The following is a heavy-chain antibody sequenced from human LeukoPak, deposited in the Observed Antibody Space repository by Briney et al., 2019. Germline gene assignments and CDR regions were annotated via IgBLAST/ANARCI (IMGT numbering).Heavy chain of an antibody. Sequence: GASVKVSCKASGYTFTGYYMHWVRLAPGQGLEWMGWINPNSGGTNYAQKFQGRVTMTRDTSISTAYMELSRLRSDDTAVYYCAREVGASGELDDYWGQGTLVTVSS. CDR2: INPNSGGT. D-gene: IGHD1-26*01. CDR3: AREVGASGELDDY. CDR1: GYTFTGYY. V-gene: IGHV1-2*02. J-gene: IGHJ4*02.